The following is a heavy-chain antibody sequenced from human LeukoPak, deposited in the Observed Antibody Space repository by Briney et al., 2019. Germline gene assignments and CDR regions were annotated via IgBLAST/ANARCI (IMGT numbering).Heavy chain of an antibody. Sequence: SGGSLRLSCAASGFSFDDFAMHWVRHAPGKGLEWVSGITWNGGTIDYADSVKGRFTISRDNAKNSLYLQMNSLRAEDTALYYCATRYASGPIADYWGQGTLVTVSS. CDR1: GFSFDDFA. CDR3: ATRYASGPIADY. V-gene: IGHV3-9*01. J-gene: IGHJ4*02. CDR2: ITWNGGTI. D-gene: IGHD3-10*01.